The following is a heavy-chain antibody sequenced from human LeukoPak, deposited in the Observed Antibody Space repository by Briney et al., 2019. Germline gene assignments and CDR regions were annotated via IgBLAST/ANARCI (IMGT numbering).Heavy chain of an antibody. CDR3: ARDGAVAVAGTLYYYYYGMDV. CDR2: ISAYNGNT. Sequence: ASVKVSCKASGYTFTSDGISWVRQAPGQGLEWMGWISAYNGNTNYAQKLQGRVTMTTDTSTSTAYMELRSMRSDDTAVYYCARDGAVAVAGTLYYYYYGMDVWGQGTTVTVSS. CDR1: GYTFTSDG. V-gene: IGHV1-18*01. J-gene: IGHJ6*02. D-gene: IGHD6-19*01.